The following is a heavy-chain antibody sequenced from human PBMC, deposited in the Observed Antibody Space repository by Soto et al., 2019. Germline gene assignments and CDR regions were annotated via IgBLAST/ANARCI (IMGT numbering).Heavy chain of an antibody. D-gene: IGHD4-17*01. Sequence: EVQLVESGGGLVQPGGSLRLSCAASGFTFSSYWMSWVRQAPGKGLEWVANIKQDGSEKYYVDSVKGRFTISRDNAKNSLYLQMNSLRAEDTAVYYCARGTEVTTQQDYYYYMDVWGKGPRSPSP. J-gene: IGHJ6*03. CDR2: IKQDGSEK. CDR3: ARGTEVTTQQDYYYYMDV. V-gene: IGHV3-7*04. CDR1: GFTFSSYW.